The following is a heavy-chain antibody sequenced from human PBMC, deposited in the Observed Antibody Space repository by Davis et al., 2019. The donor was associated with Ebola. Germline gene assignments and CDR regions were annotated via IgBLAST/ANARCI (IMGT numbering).Heavy chain of an antibody. J-gene: IGHJ6*04. Sequence: SETLSLTCSVSGGSVGSDYWSWIRQPPGKGLEWIGYIYYSGNTNYNPSLKSRLTISVDTSKSQFSLKLSSVTAADTAVYYCARGDDYPFYMDVWGKGTTVTVSS. D-gene: IGHD3-16*01. CDR2: IYYSGNT. CDR3: ARGDDYPFYMDV. CDR1: GGSVGSDY. V-gene: IGHV4-59*02.